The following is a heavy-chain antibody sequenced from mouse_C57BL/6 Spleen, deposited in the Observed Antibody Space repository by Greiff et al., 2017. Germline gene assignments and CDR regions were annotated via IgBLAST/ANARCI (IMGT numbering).Heavy chain of an antibody. CDR3: ARNYGNYEGWYFDV. CDR1: GFSLTSYA. Sequence: QVQLKQSGPGLVAPSQSLSITCTVSGFSLTSYAISWVRQPPGKGLEWLGVIWTGGGTNYNSALKSRLSISKDNSKSQVFLKMNSLQTDDTARYYCARNYGNYEGWYFDVWGTGTTVTVSS. CDR2: IWTGGGT. J-gene: IGHJ1*03. V-gene: IGHV2-9-1*01. D-gene: IGHD2-1*01.